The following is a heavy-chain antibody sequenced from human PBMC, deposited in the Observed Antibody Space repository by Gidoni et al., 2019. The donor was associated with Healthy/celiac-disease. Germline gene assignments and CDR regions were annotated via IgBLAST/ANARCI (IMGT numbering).Heavy chain of an antibody. J-gene: IGHJ6*02. CDR2: IIPIFGTA. CDR1: GGTFSSYA. Sequence: QVQLVQSGAEVKKPGSSVKVSCKVSGGTFSSYAIRWVRQAPGQGLEWMGGIIPIFGTANYAQKFQGRVTITADKSTSTAYMELSSLRSEDTAVYYCARDCSGGSCYSDKGYYYYGMDVWGQGTTVTVSS. V-gene: IGHV1-69*06. D-gene: IGHD2-15*01. CDR3: ARDCSGGSCYSDKGYYYYGMDV.